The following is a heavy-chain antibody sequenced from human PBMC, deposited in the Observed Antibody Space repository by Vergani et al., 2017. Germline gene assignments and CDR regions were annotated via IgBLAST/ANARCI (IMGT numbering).Heavy chain of an antibody. V-gene: IGHV3-23*01. CDR3: AKDSHKYYYDSSGYGAFDI. J-gene: IGHJ3*02. Sequence: EVQLLESGGGLVQPGGSLRLSCAASGFTFSSYAMSWVRQAPGKGLEWVSAISGSGGRTYYADSVKGRFTISRDNSKNTLYLQMNSLRAEDTAVYYCAKDSHKYYYDSSGYGAFDIWGQGTMVTVSS. CDR2: ISGSGGRT. D-gene: IGHD3-22*01. CDR1: GFTFSSYA.